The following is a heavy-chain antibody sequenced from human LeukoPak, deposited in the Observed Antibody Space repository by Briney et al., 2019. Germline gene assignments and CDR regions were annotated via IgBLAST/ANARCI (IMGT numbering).Heavy chain of an antibody. V-gene: IGHV3-48*02. Sequence: GGPLRLSCAASGFTFNSYYMNWVRQAPGEGLEWVSYITSSSSTISYAESVRGRFTISRDNAKNSLSLQMNSLRDEDTAVYYCARGRGGTYWFDYWGQGTLVTVSS. D-gene: IGHD1-26*01. CDR3: ARGRGGTYWFDY. CDR2: ITSSSSTI. CDR1: GFTFNSYY. J-gene: IGHJ4*02.